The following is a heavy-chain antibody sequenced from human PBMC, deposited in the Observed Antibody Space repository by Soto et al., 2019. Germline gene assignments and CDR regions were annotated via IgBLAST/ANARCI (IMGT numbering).Heavy chain of an antibody. Sequence: QVQLQESGPGLVKPSETLSLTCTVSGGSISNHYWSWIRQPPGKGLEWIGYIYYNGNTNYNPPLTIRVTMSVDTSKNQISLKLSSVTAADTAVYYCTRANWYSEYWGQGTLVTVSS. CDR3: TRANWYSEY. CDR1: GGSISNHY. V-gene: IGHV4-59*11. J-gene: IGHJ4*02. D-gene: IGHD7-27*01. CDR2: IYYNGNT.